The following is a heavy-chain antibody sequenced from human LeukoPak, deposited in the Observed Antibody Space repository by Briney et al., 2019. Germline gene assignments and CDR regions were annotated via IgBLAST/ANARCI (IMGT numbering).Heavy chain of an antibody. CDR2: ISYDGSNK. CDR1: GFTFSSYG. J-gene: IGHJ3*02. Sequence: GGSLRLSCAASGFTFSSYGMHWVRQAPGKGLEWVAVISYDGSNKYYADSVKGRFTISRDNSKNTLYLQMNSLRAEDTAVYYCAKDYEQGGAFDIWGQGTMVTVSS. V-gene: IGHV3-30*18. CDR3: AKDYEQGGAFDI. D-gene: IGHD3-16*01.